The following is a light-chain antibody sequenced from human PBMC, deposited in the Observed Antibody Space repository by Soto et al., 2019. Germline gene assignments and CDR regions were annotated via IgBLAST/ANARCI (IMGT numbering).Light chain of an antibody. V-gene: IGKV3-11*01. CDR1: QSVSSY. CDR3: QQRSNWPPIT. CDR2: DAS. J-gene: IGKJ5*01. Sequence: IVLTQSPATLSLSPCEIATLSCRSSQSVSSYLAWYQQKPGQAPRLLIYDASNRATGIPARFSGSGSGTDFTLTISSLEPEDFAVYYCQQRSNWPPITFGQGTRLEIK.